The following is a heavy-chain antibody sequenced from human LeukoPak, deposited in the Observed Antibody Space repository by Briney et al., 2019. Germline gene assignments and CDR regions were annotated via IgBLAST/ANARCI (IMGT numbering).Heavy chain of an antibody. CDR3: AQRPYGDYILY. Sequence: ASVKVSCKASGYSFPSYSIHWVRQAPGQGLEWMGVSNPSGASTTYAQKFQGRVTMTWDTSTSTVYMELSSLRSEDTAVYYCAQRPYGDYILYWGQGTLVTVSS. CDR2: SNPSGAST. J-gene: IGHJ4*02. D-gene: IGHD4-17*01. V-gene: IGHV1-46*03. CDR1: GYSFPSYS.